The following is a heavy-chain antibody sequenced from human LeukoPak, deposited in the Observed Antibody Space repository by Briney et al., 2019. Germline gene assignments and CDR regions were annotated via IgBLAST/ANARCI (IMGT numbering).Heavy chain of an antibody. D-gene: IGHD3-10*01. V-gene: IGHV4-34*01. J-gene: IGHJ4*02. CDR2: INRSGST. CDR3: ARVSDSGVGRYFDY. CDR1: GGSFSGHY. Sequence: SETRSLTCAVYGGSFSGHYWTWIRQPPGKGLEWSGEINRSGSTNYNPPLKSRVTISVDTSKNQFSLKLTSVTAADTAIYYCARVSDSGVGRYFDYWGQGTLVTVSS.